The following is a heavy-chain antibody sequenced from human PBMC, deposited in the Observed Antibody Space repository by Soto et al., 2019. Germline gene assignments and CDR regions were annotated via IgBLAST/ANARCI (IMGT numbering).Heavy chain of an antibody. V-gene: IGHV4-4*02. D-gene: IGHD1-1*01. CDR2: VYHSGST. CDR3: ARTSTRGTRFDY. CDR1: GGPIRTSNW. J-gene: IGHJ4*02. Sequence: SETLSITCAFSGGPIRTSNWWSWVRQPPGKGLEWIGEVYHSGSTNYNPSFKSRVAMSVDKTKNQFSLKLNSVTAADTALYYCARTSTRGTRFDYWGQGSLVTVSS.